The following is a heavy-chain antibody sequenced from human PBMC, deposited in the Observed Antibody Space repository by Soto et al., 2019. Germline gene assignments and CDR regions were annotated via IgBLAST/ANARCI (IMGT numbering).Heavy chain of an antibody. CDR2: ISYDGSNK. J-gene: IGHJ4*02. CDR1: GFTFSSYA. Sequence: PGGSLRLSCAASGFTFSSYAMHWVRQAPGKGLEWVAVISYDGSNKYYADSVKGRFTISRDNSKNTLYLQMNSLRAEDTAVYYCARERKGWASLDYWGQGTLVTVSS. V-gene: IGHV3-30-3*01. CDR3: ARERKGWASLDY.